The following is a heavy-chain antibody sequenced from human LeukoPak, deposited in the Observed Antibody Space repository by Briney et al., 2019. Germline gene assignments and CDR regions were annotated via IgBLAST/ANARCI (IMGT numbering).Heavy chain of an antibody. CDR3: TESYSSDWPFDY. CDR2: IKSKNDDGTT. CDR1: GFTFSNAW. D-gene: IGHD6-19*01. J-gene: IGHJ4*02. Sequence: PGGSLRLSCEASGFTFSNAWLNWVRQGPGKGLEWVGRIKSKNDDGTTDYAAPVKGRFTISRDDSKNMLFLQMNSLKTEDTAVYYCTESYSSDWPFDYWGQGTLVTVSS. V-gene: IGHV3-15*01.